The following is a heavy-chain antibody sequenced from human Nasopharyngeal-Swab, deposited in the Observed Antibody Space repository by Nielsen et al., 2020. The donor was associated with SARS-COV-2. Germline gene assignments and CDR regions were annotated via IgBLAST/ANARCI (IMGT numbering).Heavy chain of an antibody. D-gene: IGHD6-19*01. CDR2: ISAYNGNT. Sequence: ASVNESFQATGYTFTSYGIRWVRQAPGQGLEWMGWISAYNGNTNYAQKLQGRVTMTTDTSTSTAYMELRSLRSDDTAVYYCARASIGLVRDWGQGTPVTVSS. J-gene: IGHJ4*02. CDR1: GYTFTSYG. V-gene: IGHV1-18*04. CDR3: ARASIGLVRD.